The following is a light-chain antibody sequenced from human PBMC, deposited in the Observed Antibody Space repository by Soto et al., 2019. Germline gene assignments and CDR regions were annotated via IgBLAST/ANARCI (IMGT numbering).Light chain of an antibody. J-gene: IGKJ4*01. CDR1: QSISSW. Sequence: DIQMTQSPSTLSASVGDRVTITCRASQSISSWLAWYQQKPGKAPKLLIYDASSLESGVPSRFSGSGSGTEFTLTISSLQSEDFATYYCQQYNSYPLTFGGGTKVEIK. CDR3: QQYNSYPLT. CDR2: DAS. V-gene: IGKV1-5*01.